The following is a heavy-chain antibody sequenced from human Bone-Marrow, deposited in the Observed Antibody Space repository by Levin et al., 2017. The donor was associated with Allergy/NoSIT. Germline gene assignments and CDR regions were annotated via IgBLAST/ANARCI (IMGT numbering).Heavy chain of an antibody. CDR3: ARERGILQFLEWPLSGMDV. Sequence: ASVKVSCKAAGYRLTNYGMSWVRQAPGQGLEWMGWISGYNGDTKYAERFQDRVTMTTDTSTTTVYMELRRLKSDDTAVYYCARERGILQFLEWPLSGMDVWGQGTTVTVSS. D-gene: IGHD3-3*01. CDR1: GYRLTNYG. CDR2: ISGYNGDT. V-gene: IGHV1-18*01. J-gene: IGHJ6*02.